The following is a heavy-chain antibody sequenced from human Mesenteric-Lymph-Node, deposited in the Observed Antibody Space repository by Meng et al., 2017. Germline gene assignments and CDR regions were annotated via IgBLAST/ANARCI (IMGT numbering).Heavy chain of an antibody. V-gene: IGHV4-39*07. J-gene: IGHJ6*02. CDR3: ARAGRYCSGGSCYSDFYYYYGMDV. D-gene: IGHD2-15*01. Sequence: ETLSLTCTVTGGSISSSSYYWGWSRQPPGKGLEWIGNIHYSGSTYSNPSPKSRVTISVDTSNNQFSLKLTSVTAADTAIYYCARAGRYCSGGSCYSDFYYYYGMDVWGQGTTVTVSS. CDR1: GGSISSSSYY. CDR2: IHYSGST.